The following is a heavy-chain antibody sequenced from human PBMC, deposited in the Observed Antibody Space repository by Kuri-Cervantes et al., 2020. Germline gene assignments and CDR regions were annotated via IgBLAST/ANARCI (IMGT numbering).Heavy chain of an antibody. Sequence: SETLSLTCAVNGGSFSGYYWSWIRQPPGKGLEWIGEINHSGSTNYNPSLKSRVTISVDTSKNQFSLKLSSVTAADTAVYYCARQTLSHAFDIWGQGTMVTVSS. CDR1: GGSFSGYY. CDR2: INHSGST. D-gene: IGHD2-8*01. CDR3: ARQTLSHAFDI. V-gene: IGHV4-34*09. J-gene: IGHJ3*02.